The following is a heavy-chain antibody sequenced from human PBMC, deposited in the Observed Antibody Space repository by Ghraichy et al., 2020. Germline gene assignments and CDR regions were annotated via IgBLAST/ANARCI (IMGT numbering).Heavy chain of an antibody. CDR1: GYTFTGYY. CDR3: AARGEYFDWLLDR. CDR2: INPNSGGT. V-gene: IGHV1-2*02. J-gene: IGHJ4*02. D-gene: IGHD3-9*01. Sequence: ASVKVSCKASGYTFTGYYMHWVRQAPGQGLEWMGWINPNSGGTNYAQKFQGRVTMTRDTSISTAYMELSRLRSDDTAVYYCAARGEYFDWLLDRWGQGTLVTVSS.